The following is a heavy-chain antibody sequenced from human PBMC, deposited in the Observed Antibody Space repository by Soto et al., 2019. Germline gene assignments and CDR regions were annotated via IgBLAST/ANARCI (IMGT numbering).Heavy chain of an antibody. CDR3: ARDSVGIYLEWLVRGIWFDP. CDR1: GGSISRYY. CDR2: IYTSGST. V-gene: IGHV4-4*07. J-gene: IGHJ5*02. Sequence: SETLSLTCTVSGGSISRYYWSWIRQPAGKGLEWIGRIYTSGSTNYNPSLKSRVTVSVDTSKNQFSLKLSSVTAADTAVYYCARDSVGIYLEWLVRGIWFDPWGQGTLVTVSS. D-gene: IGHD3-3*01.